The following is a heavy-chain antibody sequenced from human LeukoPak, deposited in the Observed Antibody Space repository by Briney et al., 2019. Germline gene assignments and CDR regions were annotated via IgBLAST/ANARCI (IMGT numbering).Heavy chain of an antibody. CDR1: GYTFTGYY. J-gene: IGHJ5*02. D-gene: IGHD3-9*01. CDR2: INSDSGFT. V-gene: IGHV1-2*02. Sequence: ASVKVSCKASGYTFTGYYMNWVRQAPGQGLKWMGWINSDSGFTKYAQKFQGRVTMTRDTSITTVYMDLTRLTSDDTAVYYCARNFDMKGFDPWGQGTLVTVSS. CDR3: ARNFDMKGFDP.